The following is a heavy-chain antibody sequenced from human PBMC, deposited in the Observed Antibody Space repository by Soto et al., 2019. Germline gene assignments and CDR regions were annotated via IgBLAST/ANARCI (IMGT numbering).Heavy chain of an antibody. Sequence: EVQLVESGGGLVQPGRSLRLSCAASGFTFDDYAMHWVRQAPGKGLEWVSGISWNSGSIGYADSVKGRFTISRDNAKNSLYLQMNSLRAEDTAVYYCAREEGQPDAFDIWGQGTMVTVSS. V-gene: IGHV3-9*01. J-gene: IGHJ3*02. CDR2: ISWNSGSI. CDR1: GFTFDDYA. CDR3: AREEGQPDAFDI. D-gene: IGHD6-13*01.